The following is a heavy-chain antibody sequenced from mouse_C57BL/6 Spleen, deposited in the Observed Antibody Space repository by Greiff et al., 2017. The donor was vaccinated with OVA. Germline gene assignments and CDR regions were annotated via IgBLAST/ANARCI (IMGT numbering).Heavy chain of an antibody. Sequence: VQLQQSGAELVMPGASVKLSCKASGYTFTSYWMHWVKQRPGQGLEWIGEIDPSDSYTNYNQKFKGKSTLTVDKSSSTAYMQLSSLTSEDSAVYYCARRPTGRGYAMDYWGQGTSVTVSS. J-gene: IGHJ4*01. CDR3: ARRPTGRGYAMDY. CDR2: IDPSDSYT. CDR1: GYTFTSYW. V-gene: IGHV1-69*01. D-gene: IGHD4-1*02.